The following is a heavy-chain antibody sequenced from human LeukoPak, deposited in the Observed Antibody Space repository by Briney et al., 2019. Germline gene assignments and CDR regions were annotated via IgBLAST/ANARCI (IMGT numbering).Heavy chain of an antibody. CDR1: GYTFTSYG. J-gene: IGHJ5*02. Sequence: ASVKVSCKASGYTFTSYGISWVRQAPGQGLEWMGWISAYNGNTNYAQKLQGRVTMTTDTSTSTAYMELRSLRSDDTAVYYCARGSDIAAAGTDWFDPWGQGTLVTVSS. CDR2: ISAYNGNT. V-gene: IGHV1-18*01. D-gene: IGHD6-13*01. CDR3: ARGSDIAAAGTDWFDP.